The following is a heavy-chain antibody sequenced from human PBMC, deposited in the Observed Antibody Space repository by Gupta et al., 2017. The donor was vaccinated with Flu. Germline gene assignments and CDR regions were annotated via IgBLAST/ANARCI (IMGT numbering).Heavy chain of an antibody. J-gene: IGHJ6*02. CDR2: IYTSGST. Sequence: YYWSWIRQPAGKGLEWIGRIYTSGSTNYNPSLKSRVTMSVDTSKNQFSLKLSSVTAADTAVYYCARGPLLSSGYYYGMDVWGQGTTVTVSS. CDR3: ARGPLLSSGYYYGMDV. CDR1: YY. D-gene: IGHD3-16*02. V-gene: IGHV4-4*07.